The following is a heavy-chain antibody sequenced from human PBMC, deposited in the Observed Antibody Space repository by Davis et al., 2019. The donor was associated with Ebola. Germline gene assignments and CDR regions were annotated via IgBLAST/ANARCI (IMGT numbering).Heavy chain of an antibody. V-gene: IGHV3-21*01. D-gene: IGHD6-13*01. CDR3: ARLRIAAAGTNAFDI. CDR1: GFTFSSYS. J-gene: IGHJ3*02. CDR2: ISSSSSYI. Sequence: PGGSLRLSCAASGFTFSSYSMNWVRQAPGKGLEWVSSISSSSSYIYYADSMKGRFTISRDNAKNSLYLQMNSLRAEDTAVYYCARLRIAAAGTNAFDIWGQGTMVTVSS.